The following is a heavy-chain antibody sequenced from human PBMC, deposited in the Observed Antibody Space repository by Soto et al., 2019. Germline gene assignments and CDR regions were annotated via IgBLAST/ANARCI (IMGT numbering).Heavy chain of an antibody. Sequence: WWSLRLSCASSVFTFISYGIQWVRQSPGKGLEWVAVIWYDGSNKYYADSVKGRFTISRDNSKNTLYLQMNSLRAEDTAVYYCASSYGDYEDHFDYWGQGTLVTVSS. J-gene: IGHJ4*02. CDR1: VFTFISYG. CDR2: IWYDGSNK. CDR3: ASSYGDYEDHFDY. D-gene: IGHD4-17*01. V-gene: IGHV3-33*01.